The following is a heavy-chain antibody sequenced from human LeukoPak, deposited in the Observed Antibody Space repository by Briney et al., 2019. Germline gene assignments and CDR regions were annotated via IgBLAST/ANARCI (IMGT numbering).Heavy chain of an antibody. CDR1: GFIFSGYY. V-gene: IGHV3-11*01. J-gene: IGHJ4*02. D-gene: IGHD3/OR15-3a*01. CDR2: ISGSGNDI. Sequence: GGSLRLSCATSGFIFSGYYMSWIRQAPGKGLEWVSYISGSGNDISYADSVKGRFAISRDNAKGSLYLQMNSLRAADTAVYYCGTHAGRTGSDDWGQGTLVTVSS. CDR3: GTHAGRTGSDD.